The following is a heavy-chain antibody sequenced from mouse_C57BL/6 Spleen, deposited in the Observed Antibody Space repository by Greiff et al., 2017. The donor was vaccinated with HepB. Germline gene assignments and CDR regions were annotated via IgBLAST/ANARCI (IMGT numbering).Heavy chain of an antibody. CDR3: ASGYYGSSLLFDY. D-gene: IGHD1-1*01. CDR2: IYPGDGDT. J-gene: IGHJ2*01. Sequence: VQLQQSGPELVKPGASVKISCKASGYAFSSSWMNWVKQRPGKGLEWIGRIYPGDGDTNYNGKFKGKATLTADKSSSTAYMQLSSLTSEDSAVYFCASGYYGSSLLFDYWGQGTTLTVSS. CDR1: GYAFSSSW. V-gene: IGHV1-82*01.